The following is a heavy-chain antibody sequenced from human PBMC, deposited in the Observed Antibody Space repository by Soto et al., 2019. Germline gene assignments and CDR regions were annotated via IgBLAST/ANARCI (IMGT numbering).Heavy chain of an antibody. CDR2: ISSSSSTI. D-gene: IGHD5-12*01. V-gene: IGHV3-48*01. CDR3: ASGVATPPLY. J-gene: IGHJ4*02. CDR1: GFTFSSYS. Sequence: GGSLRLSCAASGFTFSSYSMNWVRQAPGKGLEWVSYISSSSSTIYYADSVKGRFTISRDNAKNSLYLQMNSLRAEDTAVYYCASGVATPPLYWGQGTLVTVS.